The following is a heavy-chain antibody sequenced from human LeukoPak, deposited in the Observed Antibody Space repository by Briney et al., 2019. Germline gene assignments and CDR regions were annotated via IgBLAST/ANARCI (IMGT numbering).Heavy chain of an antibody. V-gene: IGHV4-59*01. CDR3: ARVTVGATYHFDY. D-gene: IGHD1-26*01. J-gene: IGHJ4*02. Sequence: SETPSLTCTVSGGSISSYYWSWIRQPPGKGLEWIGYIYYSGSTNYNPSLKSRVTISVDTSKNQFSLKLSSVTAADTAVYYCARVTVGATYHFDYWGQGTLVTVSS. CDR2: IYYSGST. CDR1: GGSISSYY.